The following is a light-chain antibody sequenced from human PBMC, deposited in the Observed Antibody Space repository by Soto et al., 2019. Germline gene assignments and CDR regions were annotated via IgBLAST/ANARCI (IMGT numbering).Light chain of an antibody. J-gene: IGLJ1*01. V-gene: IGLV1-40*01. CDR2: GNS. CDR1: NSNIVAGYD. Sequence: QSFLTQPPSVSGAPGRRVTIACTGSNSNIVAGYDVHWYQQLPGTAPKLLIYGNSNRPSGVPDRFSGSKSGPSASLTITGLQAEDEADYYCQSYGDSLSGYVFGTGTKITGL. CDR3: QSYGDSLSGYV.